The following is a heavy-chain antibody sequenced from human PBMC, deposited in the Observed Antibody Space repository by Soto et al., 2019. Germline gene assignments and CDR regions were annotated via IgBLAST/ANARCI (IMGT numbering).Heavy chain of an antibody. Sequence: PGGSLRLSCAASGFTFSSYAMSWVRQAPGKGLEWVSAISGSGGSTYYADSVKGRFTISRDNSKNTLYLQMNSLRAEDTAVYYCAKNYYYGSGSYYSHDAFDIWGQGTMVTVSS. CDR3: AKNYYYGSGSYYSHDAFDI. CDR1: GFTFSSYA. CDR2: ISGSGGST. D-gene: IGHD3-10*01. V-gene: IGHV3-23*01. J-gene: IGHJ3*02.